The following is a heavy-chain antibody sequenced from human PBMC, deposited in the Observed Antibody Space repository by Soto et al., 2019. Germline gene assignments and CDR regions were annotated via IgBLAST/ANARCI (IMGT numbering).Heavy chain of an antibody. CDR2: ISGSGGST. J-gene: IGHJ3*02. D-gene: IGHD3-9*01. Sequence: EVQLLESGGGLVQPGGSLRLSCTASGFTFSSYAMSWVRQAPGKGLGWVSAISGSGGSTYYADSVKGRFTISRDNSKNTLYLQMNSLRAEDTAVYYCAKDFWLGTDAFDIWGQGTMVTVSS. CDR3: AKDFWLGTDAFDI. CDR1: GFTFSSYA. V-gene: IGHV3-23*01.